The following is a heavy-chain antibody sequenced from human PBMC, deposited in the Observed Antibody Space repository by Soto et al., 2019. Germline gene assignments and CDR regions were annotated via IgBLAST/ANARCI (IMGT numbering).Heavy chain of an antibody. V-gene: IGHV4-61*01. J-gene: IGHJ3*02. Sequence: QVQLQESGPGLVKPSETLSLTCTVSGGSVSSGSYYWSWIRQPPGKGLEWIGYIYYSGSTNYNPSLKSRVTISVDTSKNQFSLKLSSVTAADTAVYYCARVSFYDFWSGYYDDDAFDIWGQGTMVTVSS. CDR3: ARVSFYDFWSGYYDDDAFDI. CDR2: IYYSGST. D-gene: IGHD3-3*01. CDR1: GGSVSSGSYY.